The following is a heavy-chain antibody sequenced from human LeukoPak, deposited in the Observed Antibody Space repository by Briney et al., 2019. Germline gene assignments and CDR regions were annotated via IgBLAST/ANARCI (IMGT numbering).Heavy chain of an antibody. Sequence: GGTLRLSCAASGFTFSTYGMNWVRQAPGKGLEWVSGISSSGDITYYADSVMGRFSISRDNPKSTVSLQMSSLRAEDTALYYCVRDLHWGGFDVWGQGTMVTVSS. J-gene: IGHJ3*01. CDR3: VRDLHWGGFDV. V-gene: IGHV3-23*01. CDR2: ISSSGDIT. D-gene: IGHD7-27*01. CDR1: GFTFSTYG.